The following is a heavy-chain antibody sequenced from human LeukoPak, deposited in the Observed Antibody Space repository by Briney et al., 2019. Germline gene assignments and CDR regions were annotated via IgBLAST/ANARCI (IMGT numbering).Heavy chain of an antibody. J-gene: IGHJ4*02. D-gene: IGHD3-10*01. CDR1: GYTFTGYY. V-gene: IGHV1-2*04. CDR3: ARTLFRLYYFDY. CDR2: INPNSGGT. Sequence: ASVKASCKASGYTFTGYYMHWVRQAPGQGLEWMGWINPNSGGTNYAQKFQGWVTMTRDTSISTAYMELSRLRSDDTAVYYCARTLFRLYYFDYWGQGTLVTVSS.